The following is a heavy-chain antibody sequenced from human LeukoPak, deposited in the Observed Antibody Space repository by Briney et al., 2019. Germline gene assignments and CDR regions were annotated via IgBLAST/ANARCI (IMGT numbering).Heavy chain of an antibody. CDR3: TRGGAGYPFDY. CDR1: GLIFSSNY. CDR2: IYSDGYT. Sequence: PGGSLRLSCAVSGLIFSSNYMSWVRQAPGKGLEWVSTIYSDGYTYYAGSVKGRFTISRDNSKKTLYPQMNSLRAEDTAVYYCTRGGAGYPFDYWGQGTLVTVSS. J-gene: IGHJ4*02. D-gene: IGHD1-26*01. V-gene: IGHV3-53*01.